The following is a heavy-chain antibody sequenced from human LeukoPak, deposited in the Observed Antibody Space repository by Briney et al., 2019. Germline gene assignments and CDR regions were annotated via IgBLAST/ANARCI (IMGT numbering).Heavy chain of an antibody. Sequence: ASVKVSCKASGGTFSSYAISWVRQAPGQGLEWMGRIIPILGIANYAQKFQGRVTITADKSTSTAYVELSSLRSEDTAVYYCAKDSGSIAVAWDGLYWGQGTLVTVSS. D-gene: IGHD6-19*01. J-gene: IGHJ4*02. CDR1: GGTFSSYA. CDR2: IIPILGIA. V-gene: IGHV1-69*04. CDR3: AKDSGSIAVAWDGLY.